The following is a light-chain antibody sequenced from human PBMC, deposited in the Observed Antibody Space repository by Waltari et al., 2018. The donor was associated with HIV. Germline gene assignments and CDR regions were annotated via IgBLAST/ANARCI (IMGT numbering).Light chain of an antibody. V-gene: IGLV2-8*01. CDR1: TSDIGAYDF. CDR3: SSYGDSLKVL. CDR2: EVT. J-gene: IGLJ2*01. Sequence: TQPPFASGSLDQSVTISCTVSTSDIGAYDFVSWLQQHPHSPPKLLLYEVTRRPSTVSDRFSGSRSGNTAFLTVAGLQPDDEATYFCSSYGDSLKVLFGGGTNVTVL.